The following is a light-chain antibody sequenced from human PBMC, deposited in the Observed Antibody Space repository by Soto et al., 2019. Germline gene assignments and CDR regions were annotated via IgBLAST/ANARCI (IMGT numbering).Light chain of an antibody. V-gene: IGLV2-14*01. CDR2: EVS. Sequence: QSVLTQPASVSGSPGQSITISCTGTSSDVGGYNYVSWYQQHPGKAPKLMIYEVSNRPSGVSNRFSGSKSGNTASLTISGLQAEDAADYYCSSYTSSSTLVFGPGTKLTVL. J-gene: IGLJ1*01. CDR3: SSYTSSSTLV. CDR1: SSDVGGYNY.